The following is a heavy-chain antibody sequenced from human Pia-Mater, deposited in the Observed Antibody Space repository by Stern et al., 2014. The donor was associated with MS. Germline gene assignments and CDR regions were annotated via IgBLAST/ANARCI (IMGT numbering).Heavy chain of an antibody. CDR3: SGPRYNF. Sequence: VQLEESGAEVKKPGASVKVSCKASGGTFLNYAITWLRQAPGQGLEWMGGIDPIFGTTNHAQKFRGRGTITADRSTSTAYMEMSSLRSEDTAVYYCSGPRYNFWGQGTLVVVSS. CDR1: GGTFLNYA. D-gene: IGHD3-9*01. V-gene: IGHV1-69*06. CDR2: IDPIFGTT. J-gene: IGHJ4*02.